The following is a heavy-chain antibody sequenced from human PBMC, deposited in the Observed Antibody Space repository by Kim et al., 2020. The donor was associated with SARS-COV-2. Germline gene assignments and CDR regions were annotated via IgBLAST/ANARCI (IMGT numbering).Heavy chain of an antibody. J-gene: IGHJ6*01. V-gene: IGHV3-30*15. D-gene: IGHD2-2*01. Sequence: DTVKGRITISRDNAKKTLYLEMSSLRDEDTAVYYCARGDAPKVGYYYGMDVWGQGTTVTVSS. CDR3: ARGDAPKVGYYYGMDV.